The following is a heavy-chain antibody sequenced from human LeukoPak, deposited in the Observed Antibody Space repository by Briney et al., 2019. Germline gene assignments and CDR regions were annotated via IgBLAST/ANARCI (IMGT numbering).Heavy chain of an antibody. CDR3: AIWTSGNF. J-gene: IGHJ4*02. CDR1: GFTFDGAW. Sequence: FTSSSSGFTFDGAWLNWVRQAPGKGLEWVANLDPSGSQKRYVDSVKCRFTISKDSPGTSLYLEMNSLRAEDPAIYYCAIWTSGNFWGQGTLVTVSS. V-gene: IGHV3-7*01. D-gene: IGHD1-1*01. CDR2: LDPSGSQK.